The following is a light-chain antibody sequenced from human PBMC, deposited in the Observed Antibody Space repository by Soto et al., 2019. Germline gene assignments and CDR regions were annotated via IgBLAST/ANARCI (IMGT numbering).Light chain of an antibody. V-gene: IGKV3-20*01. Sequence: EIVLTQSPGTLSLSPGVRATLSCRASPSVSSSSYLAWYQQKPGQAPRLLIYGASSRATGIPDRFSGSGSGTDFTLTISRLEPEDFEVYYCHQYGSSPSYTFGQGTKLEIK. CDR2: GAS. CDR3: HQYGSSPSYT. J-gene: IGKJ2*01. CDR1: PSVSSSSY.